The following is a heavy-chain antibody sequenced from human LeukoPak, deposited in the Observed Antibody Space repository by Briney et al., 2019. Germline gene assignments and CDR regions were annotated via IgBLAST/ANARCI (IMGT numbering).Heavy chain of an antibody. CDR2: INPNSGGT. CDR3: ARDMTTDFDY. D-gene: IGHD4-17*01. CDR1: GYTFTDYH. V-gene: IGHV1-2*02. J-gene: IGHJ4*02. Sequence: GASVKVSCKASGYTFTDYHMHWVRQAPGQGLEWMGWINPNSGGTNYAQKFQGRVSMTRDTSTSTAYMELSRLRSDDTAVYYCARDMTTDFDYWGQGTLVTVSS.